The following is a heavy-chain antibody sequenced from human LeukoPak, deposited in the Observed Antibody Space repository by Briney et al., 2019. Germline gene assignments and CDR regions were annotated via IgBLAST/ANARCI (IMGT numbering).Heavy chain of an antibody. CDR3: AREGAWKAFDI. Sequence: SETLSLTCTVSGGSISSGSYYWSWIRQPAGKGLEWIGRIYTSGSTNYNPSLKSRVTISVDTSKNQFSLRLSSVTAADTAVYYCAREGAWKAFDIWGQGTMVTVSS. V-gene: IGHV4-61*02. CDR1: GGSISSGSYY. D-gene: IGHD1-26*01. J-gene: IGHJ3*02. CDR2: IYTSGST.